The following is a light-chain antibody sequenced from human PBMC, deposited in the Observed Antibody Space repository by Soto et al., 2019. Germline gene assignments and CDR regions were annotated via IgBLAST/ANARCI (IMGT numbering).Light chain of an antibody. Sequence: EIVLTQSPGTLSLSPGGRATLSCRASENISNNFLAWYQQKPGQAPRLLIYGASSRATGIPDRFSGNGSGTDFILTISRLEPEDFAVYYCQQYGTSPRAFGPGTKVDIK. J-gene: IGKJ3*01. CDR1: ENISNNF. V-gene: IGKV3-20*01. CDR2: GAS. CDR3: QQYGTSPRA.